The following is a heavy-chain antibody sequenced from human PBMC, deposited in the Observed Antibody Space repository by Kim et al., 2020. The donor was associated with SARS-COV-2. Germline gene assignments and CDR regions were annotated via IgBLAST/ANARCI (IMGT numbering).Heavy chain of an antibody. CDR1: GFTFSTYW. V-gene: IGHV3-74*01. Sequence: GGSLRLSCAASGFTFSTYWMHWVRQVPGKGLVWVSHISSDGSNTDFADSVKGRFTISRDNAKNTLYLHMNNLSAEDTAVYYCAALGRSSWGFDYWGQGTLVTVSS. D-gene: IGHD6-6*01. CDR2: ISSDGSNT. CDR3: AALGRSSWGFDY. J-gene: IGHJ4*02.